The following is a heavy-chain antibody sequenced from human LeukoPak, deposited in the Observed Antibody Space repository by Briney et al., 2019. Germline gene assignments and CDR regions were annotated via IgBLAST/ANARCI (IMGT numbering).Heavy chain of an antibody. J-gene: IGHJ4*02. CDR3: ARDVYDSSGYYLLGDN. CDR1: GDSISDYY. V-gene: IGHV4-59*01. Sequence: PSETLSLTCTVSGDSISDYYWRWLRQSPGKGLEGLGYTHSSGSTHYNPSLKSRVTISLDTSKKQFSLKLSSVTAADTALYYCARDVYDSSGYYLLGDNWGQGTLVTVSS. CDR2: THSSGST. D-gene: IGHD3-22*01.